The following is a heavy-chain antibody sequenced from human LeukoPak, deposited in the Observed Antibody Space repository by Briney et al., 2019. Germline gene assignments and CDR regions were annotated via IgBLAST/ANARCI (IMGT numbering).Heavy chain of an antibody. CDR2: IYYSGST. V-gene: IGHV4-39*01. D-gene: IGHD3-3*01. Sequence: SETLSLTCTVSGGSISSSSYYWGWIRQPPGKGLEWIGSIYYSGSTYYNPSLKSRVTISVDTSKNQFSLKLSSVTAADTAVYYCARHETIFGDAFDLWSQGRIVTVSS. CDR1: GGSISSSSYY. J-gene: IGHJ3*01. CDR3: ARHETIFGDAFDL.